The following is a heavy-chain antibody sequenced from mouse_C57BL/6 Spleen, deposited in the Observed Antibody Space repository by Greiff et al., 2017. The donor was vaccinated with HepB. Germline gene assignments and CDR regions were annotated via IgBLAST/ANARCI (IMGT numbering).Heavy chain of an antibody. CDR3: ARDGEDY. D-gene: IGHD2-3*01. CDR2: IDPSDSYT. Sequence: QVHVKQPGAELVKPGASVKLSCKASGYTFTSYWMQWVKQRPGQGLEWIGEIDPSDSYTNYNQKFKGKATLTVDTSSSTAYMQLSSLTSEDSAVYYCARDGEDYWGQGTTLTVSS. J-gene: IGHJ2*01. CDR1: GYTFTSYW. V-gene: IGHV1-50*01.